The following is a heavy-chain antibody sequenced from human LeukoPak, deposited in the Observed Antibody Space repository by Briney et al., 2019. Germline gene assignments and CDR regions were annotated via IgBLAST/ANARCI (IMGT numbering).Heavy chain of an antibody. D-gene: IGHD6-13*01. V-gene: IGHV4-59*01. J-gene: IGHJ4*02. CDR1: GGSITTYY. CDR3: AREKRKNSSRLTEFDY. CDR2: IHYSGST. Sequence: SETLSLTCTVSGGSITTYYWSWIRQPPGKGLEWIGYIHYSGSTNYNPSLKSRVTISVDTSKNQFSLKLSSVTAADTAVYYCAREKRKNSSRLTEFDYWGQGTLVTVSS.